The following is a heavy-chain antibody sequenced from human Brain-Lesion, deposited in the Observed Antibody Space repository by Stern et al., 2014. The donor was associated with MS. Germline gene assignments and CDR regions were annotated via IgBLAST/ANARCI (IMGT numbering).Heavy chain of an antibody. CDR2: LYWNDDK. CDR1: GFSLSTSGVG. J-gene: IGHJ4*02. D-gene: IGHD3-10*02. V-gene: IGHV2-5*01. Sequence: QVPLKESGPTLVKPTQTLTLTCTFSGFSLSTSGVGVGWIRQPPGKALEWLALLYWNDDKRYSPSLKSRLTITKDTSKNQVVLTMTNMDPVDTATYYCAHNVRGATSDYWGQGTLVTVSS. CDR3: AHNVRGATSDY.